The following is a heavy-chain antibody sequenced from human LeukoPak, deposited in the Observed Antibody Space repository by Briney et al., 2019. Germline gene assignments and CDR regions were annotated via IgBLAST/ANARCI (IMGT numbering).Heavy chain of an antibody. CDR2: ISGSGGST. Sequence: PGGSLRLSCAASGFTFSSYAMSWVRQAPGKGLEWVSAISGSGGSTYYADSVKGRFTISRDNSKNTLYLQMNSLRAEDTAVYYCARGGSGSYFSWLDPWGQGTLVTVSS. CDR3: ARGGSGSYFSWLDP. D-gene: IGHD3-10*01. J-gene: IGHJ5*02. V-gene: IGHV3-23*01. CDR1: GFTFSSYA.